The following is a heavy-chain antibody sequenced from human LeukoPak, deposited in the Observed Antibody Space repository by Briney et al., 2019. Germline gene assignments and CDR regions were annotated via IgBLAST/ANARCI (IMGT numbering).Heavy chain of an antibody. CDR1: GYTFTSYD. CDR3: ARGRDYYDSSGYYYGLDY. V-gene: IGHV1-8*01. J-gene: IGHJ4*02. Sequence: ASVKVSCKASGYTFTSYDINWVRQATGQGLKWMGWMNPNSGNTGYAQKFQGRVTMTRNTSISTAYMELSSLRSEDTAVYYCARGRDYYDSSGYYYGLDYWGQGTLVTVSS. D-gene: IGHD3-22*01. CDR2: MNPNSGNT.